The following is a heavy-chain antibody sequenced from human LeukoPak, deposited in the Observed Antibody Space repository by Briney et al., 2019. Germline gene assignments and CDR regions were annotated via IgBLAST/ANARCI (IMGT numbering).Heavy chain of an antibody. V-gene: IGHV4-4*07. CDR3: ARAIAIPGGGLDYGLDV. J-gene: IGHJ6*02. CDR1: GGSITSSY. D-gene: IGHD3-16*01. CDR2: IFFSGTT. Sequence: PSETLSLACTVSGGSITSSYWGWIRQPAGKGLEWIGRIFFSGTTNYNPSLESRVTMSLDTSKYQFSLKLSSVTAADTAVYYCARAIAIPGGGLDYGLDVWGQGTTVTVS.